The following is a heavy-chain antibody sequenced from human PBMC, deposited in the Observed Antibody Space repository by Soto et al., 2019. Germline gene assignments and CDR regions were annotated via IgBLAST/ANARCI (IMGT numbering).Heavy chain of an antibody. J-gene: IGHJ6*02. V-gene: IGHV4-59*08. CDR2: IYYSGST. D-gene: IGHD2-21*01. CDR3: ARSSPLLENDYYGMAV. Sequence: SETLSLTCTVSGGSISSYYGSWIRQPPGKGLEWIGYIYYSGSTNYNPSLKSRVTISVDTSKNQFSLKLSSVTAADTAVYYCARSSPLLENDYYGMAVWGQGTTVTVSS. CDR1: GGSISSYY.